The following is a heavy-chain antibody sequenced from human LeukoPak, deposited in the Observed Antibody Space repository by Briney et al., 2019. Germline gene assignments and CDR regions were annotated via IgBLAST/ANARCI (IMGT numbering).Heavy chain of an antibody. Sequence: PGRSLRLSCAASGFTFSSYGMHWVRQAPGKGLEWVAVISYDGSNKYYADSVEGRFTIPRDNSKNTLYLQMNSLRAEDTAVYYCAKDPDITMVRGVDSGYWGQGTLVTVSS. CDR3: AKDPDITMVRGVDSGY. CDR1: GFTFSSYG. V-gene: IGHV3-30*18. D-gene: IGHD3-10*01. CDR2: ISYDGSNK. J-gene: IGHJ4*02.